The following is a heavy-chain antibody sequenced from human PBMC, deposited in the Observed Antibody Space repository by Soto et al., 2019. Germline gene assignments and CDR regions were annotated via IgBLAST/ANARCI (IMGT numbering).Heavy chain of an antibody. CDR3: ARDHSAAAGTGYYYYGMDV. J-gene: IGHJ6*02. CDR1: GYTFTSYA. CDR2: INAGNGNT. V-gene: IGHV1-3*01. D-gene: IGHD6-13*01. Sequence: ASVKVSWKASGYTFTSYAMHWVRQAPGQRLEWMGWINAGNGNTKYSQKFQGRVTITRDTSASTAYMELSSLRSEDTAVYYCARDHSAAAGTGYYYYGMDVWGQGTTVTVSS.